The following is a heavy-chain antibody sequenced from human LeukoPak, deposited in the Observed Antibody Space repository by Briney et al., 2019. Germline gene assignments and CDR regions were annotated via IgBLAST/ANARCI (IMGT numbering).Heavy chain of an antibody. J-gene: IGHJ4*02. D-gene: IGHD1-26*01. CDR1: GFTFSSYG. CDR3: AKDRSIGTYYTFDH. CDR2: ISASGVMT. Sequence: GGSLRPSCAASGFTFSSYGMTWVRQAPGKGLEWVSSISASGVMTYYADSVKGRFTVSRDNSKNSLYLQMSSLTAADTAVYYCAKDRSIGTYYTFDHWGQGTLVTVSS. V-gene: IGHV3-23*01.